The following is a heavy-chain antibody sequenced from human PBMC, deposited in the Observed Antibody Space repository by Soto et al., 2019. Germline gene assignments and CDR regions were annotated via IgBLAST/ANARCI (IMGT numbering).Heavy chain of an antibody. CDR2: IDLDIGDT. CDR1: GHTFTGHH. V-gene: IGHV1-2*02. J-gene: IGHJ4*02. D-gene: IGHD1-7*01. Sequence: QVQMVQSGAEVKKPGASVKVSCKASGHTFTGHHMHWVRQAPGQGLEWMGLIDLDIGDTRYAQKFQGRVTSTSDTSITTAYMELRVLRSDDTAVYYCELEPTRTAGFDYWGQGTLVTVSS. CDR3: ELEPTRTAGFDY.